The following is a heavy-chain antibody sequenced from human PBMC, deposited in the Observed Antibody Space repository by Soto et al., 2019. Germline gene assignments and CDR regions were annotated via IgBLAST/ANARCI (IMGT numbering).Heavy chain of an antibody. Sequence: QVQLMESGGGVVQPGRSLRLSCAASGFTFSSYGMHWVRQAPGKGLEWVAVISYDGSNKYYADSVKGRFTISRDNSKNTLYLQMNSLRAEDTAVYYCAKGGSYGHYYYYGMDVWGQGTTVTVSS. D-gene: IGHD5-18*01. V-gene: IGHV3-30*18. CDR2: ISYDGSNK. CDR1: GFTFSSYG. CDR3: AKGGSYGHYYYYGMDV. J-gene: IGHJ6*02.